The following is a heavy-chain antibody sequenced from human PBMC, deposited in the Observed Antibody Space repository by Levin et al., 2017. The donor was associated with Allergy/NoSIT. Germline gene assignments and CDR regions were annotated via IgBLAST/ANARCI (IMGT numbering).Heavy chain of an antibody. CDR1: GFSVSNYY. V-gene: IGHV3-66*01. D-gene: IGHD2-8*01. J-gene: IGHJ6*02. Sequence: GGSLRLSCVVSGFSVSNYYMTWVRQAPGKGLEWLSIIYSAGSIYYADSVRGRFTISRDISQNSLYLQLNNLRAEDTAVYYCARDHAKLSGVYEYGRDVWGQGTTVTVSS. CDR3: ARDHAKLSGVYEYGRDV. CDR2: IYSAGSI.